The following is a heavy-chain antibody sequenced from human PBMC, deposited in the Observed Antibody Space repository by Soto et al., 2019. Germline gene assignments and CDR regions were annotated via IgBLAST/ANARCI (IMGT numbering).Heavy chain of an antibody. Sequence: EVQLLESGGGLIQPGGSLRLSCAASGFTFAGYAMSWVRQAPGKGLEWVSDISSSGGSTYYADSVKGRFTISRDNXRXTRXLQMKSLRDDDTAVYYCAKGGSMVRGGGKPHWFDPWGQGTLVTVSS. CDR3: AKGGSMVRGGGKPHWFDP. CDR1: GFTFAGYA. CDR2: ISSSGGST. J-gene: IGHJ5*02. D-gene: IGHD3-10*01. V-gene: IGHV3-23*01.